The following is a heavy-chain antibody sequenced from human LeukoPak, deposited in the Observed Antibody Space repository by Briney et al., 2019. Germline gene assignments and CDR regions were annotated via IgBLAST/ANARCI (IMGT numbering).Heavy chain of an antibody. D-gene: IGHD1-26*01. J-gene: IGHJ4*02. Sequence: SVKVSCKASGGTFSSYAISWVRQAPGQGLEWMGGIIPIFGTANYAQKFQGRVTITADESTSTAYMELSSLRSEDTAVYYCARGLVGALYNRRDFDYWAREPWSPSPQ. CDR2: IIPIFGTA. V-gene: IGHV1-69*13. CDR3: ARGLVGALYNRRDFDY. CDR1: GGTFSSYA.